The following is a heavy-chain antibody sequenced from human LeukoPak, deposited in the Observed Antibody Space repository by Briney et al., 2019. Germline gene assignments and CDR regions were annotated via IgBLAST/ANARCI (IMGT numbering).Heavy chain of an antibody. CDR1: GGSISSYY. J-gene: IGHJ6*02. Sequence: SETLSLTCTVSGGSISSYYWSWIRQPPGKGLEWIGEINHSGSTNYNPSLKSRVTISVDTSKNQFSLKLSSVTAADTAVYYCARLKAGTPYYYYYGMDVWGQGTTVTVSS. CDR2: INHSGST. V-gene: IGHV4-34*01. D-gene: IGHD6-19*01. CDR3: ARLKAGTPYYYYYGMDV.